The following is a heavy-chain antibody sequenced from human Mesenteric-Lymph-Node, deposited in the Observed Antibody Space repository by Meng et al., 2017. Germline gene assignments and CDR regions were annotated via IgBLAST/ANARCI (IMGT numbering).Heavy chain of an antibody. CDR2: IFHTGNA. Sequence: QWEPSVSRPAVVEAPGTLSLTFAVVCVSISRSDWWGWVRQTPGKGLEWIGEIFHTGNANYNPSLKSRVSMSVDNSKNQFSLNLISVTAADTAVYYCVRERPRANVDASMDLIDYWGQEPWSPSPQ. CDR1: CVSISRSDW. D-gene: IGHD4/OR15-4a*01. CDR3: VRERPRANVDASMDLIDY. J-gene: IGHJ4*01. V-gene: IGHV4-4*03.